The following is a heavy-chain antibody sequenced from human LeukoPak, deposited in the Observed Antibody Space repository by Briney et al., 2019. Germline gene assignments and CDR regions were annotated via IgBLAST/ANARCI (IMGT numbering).Heavy chain of an antibody. Sequence: ASVKDSCKASGYTFTSYDINWVRQATGQGLEWMGWMNPNSGNTGYAQKFQGRVTITRNTSISTAYMELSSLRSEDTAVYYCARGYDFWMGDYWGQGTLVTVSS. CDR2: MNPNSGNT. CDR1: GYTFTSYD. V-gene: IGHV1-8*03. D-gene: IGHD3-3*01. CDR3: ARGYDFWMGDY. J-gene: IGHJ4*02.